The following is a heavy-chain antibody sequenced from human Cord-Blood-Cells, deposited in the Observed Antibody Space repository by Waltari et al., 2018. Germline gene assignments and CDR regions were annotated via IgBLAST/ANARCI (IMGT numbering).Heavy chain of an antibody. J-gene: IGHJ2*01. CDR2: INHSGST. CDR1: GGSFSGYY. V-gene: IGHV4-34*01. CDR3: ARRRYFDL. Sequence: QVQLQQWGAGLLKPSETLSLTCAVYGGSFSGYYWSWIRQPPGKGLAWIGEINHSGSTNYNPSLKSRVTISVDTSKNQFSLKLSSVTAADTAVYYCARRRYFDLWGRGTLVTVSS.